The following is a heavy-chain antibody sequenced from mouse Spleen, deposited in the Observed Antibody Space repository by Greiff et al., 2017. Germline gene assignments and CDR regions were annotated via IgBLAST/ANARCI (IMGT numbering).Heavy chain of an antibody. CDR1: GFSLTSYG. Sequence: QVQLQQSGPGLVQPSQSLSITCTVSGFSLTSYGVHWVRQSPGKGLEWLGVIWSGGSTDYNAAFLSRLSISKDNSKSQVFFKMNSLQADDTAIYYCARNFALIPYAMDYWGQGTSVTVSS. D-gene: IGHD2-4*01. V-gene: IGHV2-2*01. J-gene: IGHJ4*01. CDR3: ARNFALIPYAMDY. CDR2: IWSGGST.